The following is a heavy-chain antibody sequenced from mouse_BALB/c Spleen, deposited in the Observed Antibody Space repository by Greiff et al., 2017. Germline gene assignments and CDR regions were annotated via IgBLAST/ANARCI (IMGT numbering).Heavy chain of an antibody. V-gene: IGHV5-6-5*01. CDR3: ARGDSLYGNYVYFDV. Sequence: EVQRVESGGGLVKPGGSLKLSCAASGFTFSSYAMSWVRQTPEKRLEWVASISSGGSTYYPDSVKGRFTISRDNARNILYLQMSSLRSEDTAMYYCARGDSLYGNYVYFDVWGAGTTVTVSS. CDR1: GFTFSSYA. J-gene: IGHJ1*01. D-gene: IGHD2-1*01. CDR2: ISSGGST.